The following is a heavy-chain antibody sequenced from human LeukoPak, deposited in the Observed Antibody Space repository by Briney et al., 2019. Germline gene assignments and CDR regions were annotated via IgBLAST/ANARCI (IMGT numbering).Heavy chain of an antibody. CDR1: GIVSSITA. D-gene: IGHD6-19*01. CDR3: AKDGGQYSSGPEFDP. V-gene: IGHV3-23*01. CDR2: ICCGGERA. Sequence: GGSLRLSSAPSGIVSSITAMNGAPESPGGGLEWVSQICCGGERAFYADSVKGRFTISRDNSKNMLYLQMNSLRADDTAIYYCAKDGGQYSSGPEFDPRGQGALVTVSS. J-gene: IGHJ5*02.